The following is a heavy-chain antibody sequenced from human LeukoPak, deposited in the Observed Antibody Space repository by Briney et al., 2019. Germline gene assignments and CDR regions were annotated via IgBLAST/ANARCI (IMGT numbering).Heavy chain of an antibody. D-gene: IGHD6-19*01. CDR3: AREAVAGTISYHYMDV. Sequence: ASVKVSCKAFGYTFTRYYMHWVRQAPGQGPGWMGVISPSGGSTTYAQKFQGRVTLTRDMSTSTDYLELSRLRSDDTAVYYCAREAVAGTISYHYMDVWGKGTTVTVSS. V-gene: IGHV1-46*01. CDR2: ISPSGGST. J-gene: IGHJ6*03. CDR1: GYTFTRYY.